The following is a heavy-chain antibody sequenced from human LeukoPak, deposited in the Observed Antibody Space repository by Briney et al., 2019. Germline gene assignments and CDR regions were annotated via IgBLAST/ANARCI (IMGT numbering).Heavy chain of an antibody. CDR2: INPSGGST. Sequence: GASVKVSCKASGYTFSGYYIHWVRQAPGQGLEWMGIINPSGGSTSYAQKFQGRVTMTRDTSTSTVYMELSSLRSEDTAVYYCARDGWGTAGWVDPWGQGTLVTVSS. D-gene: IGHD1-1*01. CDR1: GYTFSGYY. J-gene: IGHJ5*02. CDR3: ARDGWGTAGWVDP. V-gene: IGHV1-46*01.